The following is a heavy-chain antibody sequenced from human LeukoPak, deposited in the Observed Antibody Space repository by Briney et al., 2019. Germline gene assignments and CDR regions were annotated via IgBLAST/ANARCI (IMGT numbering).Heavy chain of an antibody. V-gene: IGHV5-51*01. D-gene: IGHD3-22*01. CDR2: IYPGDSDT. Sequence: GESLKISCTSSGYSYTAYWIVWVRQMPGKGLEWMGLIYPGDSDTRYSPSFQGQVTISADKSISTAYLQWSSLKASDTAMYYCARQDYYDSSYYYLVWGQGTLVTVSS. J-gene: IGHJ4*02. CDR3: ARQDYYDSSYYYLV. CDR1: GYSYTAYW.